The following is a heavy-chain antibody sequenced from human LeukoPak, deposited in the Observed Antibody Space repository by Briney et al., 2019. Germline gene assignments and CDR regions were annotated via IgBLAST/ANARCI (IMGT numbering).Heavy chain of an antibody. CDR3: ARVLEYSGSWNYFDY. CDR2: TSYRSKWYN. Sequence: SPTLALTCAISGDSVSSNSAAWNWIRQSPSRGLEWLGRTSYRSKWYNDYAVYVKSLITINPDTSKNHFSLQLNSVTPEDTAVYYCARVLEYSGSWNYFDYWGQGTLVTVSS. D-gene: IGHD6-13*01. CDR1: GDSVSSNSAA. J-gene: IGHJ4*02. V-gene: IGHV6-1*01.